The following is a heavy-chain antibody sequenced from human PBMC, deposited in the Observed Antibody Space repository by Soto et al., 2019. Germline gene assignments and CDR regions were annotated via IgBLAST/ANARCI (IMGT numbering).Heavy chain of an antibody. J-gene: IGHJ5*02. Sequence: PSQTLSLTCAISGDSVSSNSAAWNWIRQSPSRGLEWLGRTYYRSKWYNDYAVSVKSRITINPDTSQNQFSLQLNSVTPEDPAVSYCALGQDVEQWLANNGCDPWGKGTVVTVS. CDR2: TYYRSKWYN. V-gene: IGHV6-1*01. D-gene: IGHD6-19*01. CDR3: ALGQDVEQWLANNGCDP. CDR1: GDSVSSNSAA.